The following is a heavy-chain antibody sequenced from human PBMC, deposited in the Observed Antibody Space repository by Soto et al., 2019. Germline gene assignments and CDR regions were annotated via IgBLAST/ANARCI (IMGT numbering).Heavy chain of an antibody. J-gene: IGHJ1*01. CDR1: GGSISSGGYS. V-gene: IGHV4-30-2*01. D-gene: IGHD2-15*01. CDR2: IYHSGST. Sequence: QLQLQESGSGLVKPSQTLSLTCAVSGGSISSGGYSWSWIRQPPGKALEWIGYIYHSGSTYCNPSPXSGXTIAVDRSKNQFSLKLSTVTAADTAAYYCARTPTPWGQGTLVTVSS. CDR3: ARTPTP.